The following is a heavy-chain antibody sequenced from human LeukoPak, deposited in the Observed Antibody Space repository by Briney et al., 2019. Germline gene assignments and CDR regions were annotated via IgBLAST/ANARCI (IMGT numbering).Heavy chain of an antibody. V-gene: IGHV3-30*18. CDR3: AKGTRFDP. J-gene: IGHJ5*02. CDR1: GFTFSSYA. Sequence: GGSLRLSCAASGFTFSSYAVTWVRQAPGKGLEWVAVISYDGSNKYYADSVKGRFTISRDNSKNTLYLQMNSLRAEDTAVYYCAKGTRFDPWGQGTLVTVSS. CDR2: ISYDGSNK.